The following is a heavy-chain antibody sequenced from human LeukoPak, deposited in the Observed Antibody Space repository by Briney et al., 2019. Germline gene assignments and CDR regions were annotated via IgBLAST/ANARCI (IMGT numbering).Heavy chain of an antibody. D-gene: IGHD6-13*01. V-gene: IGHV3-23*01. CDR2: ISGSGGST. CDR3: AKGIAAAVYYFDY. J-gene: IGHJ4*02. CDR1: GFAFSSYA. Sequence: GGSLRLSCAASGFAFSSYAMSWVRQAPGKGLEWVSAISGSGGSTYYADSVKGRFTISRDNSKNTLYLQMNSLRAEDTAVYYCAKGIAAAVYYFDYWGQGTLVTVSS.